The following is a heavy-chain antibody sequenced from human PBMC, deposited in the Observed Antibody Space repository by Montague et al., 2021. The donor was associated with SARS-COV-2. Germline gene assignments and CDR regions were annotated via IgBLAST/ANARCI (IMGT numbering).Heavy chain of an antibody. CDR2: ISSTGGST. D-gene: IGHD3-10*01. CDR3: AKGFTCYFASGGYPNYFDP. Sequence: SLRLSCAASGFTFSSYAMIWVRQAPGKGLEWVSTISSTGGSTYYADSVKGRFIISRDNSRNTVYMQMNNLRAEDTAVYYCAKGFTCYFASGGYPNYFDPWGQGTLVSVSS. CDR1: GFTFSSYA. V-gene: IGHV3-23*01. J-gene: IGHJ5*02.